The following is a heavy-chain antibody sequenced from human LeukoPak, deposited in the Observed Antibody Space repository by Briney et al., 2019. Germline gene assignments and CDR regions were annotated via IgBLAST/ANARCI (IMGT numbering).Heavy chain of an antibody. J-gene: IGHJ3*02. D-gene: IGHD4-17*01. CDR3: AKTHYGDYVDAFDI. V-gene: IGHV3-11*01. CDR2: ISSSGSTI. Sequence: GGSLRLSCAASGFTFSDYYMSWIRQAPGKGLEWVSYISSSGSTIYCADSVKGRFTISRDNAKNSLYLQMNSLRAEDTALYYCAKTHYGDYVDAFDIWGQGTMVTVSS. CDR1: GFTFSDYY.